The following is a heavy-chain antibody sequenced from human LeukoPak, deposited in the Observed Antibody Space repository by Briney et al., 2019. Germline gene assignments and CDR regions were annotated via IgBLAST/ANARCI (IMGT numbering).Heavy chain of an antibody. J-gene: IGHJ4*02. CDR1: GFTFSSYG. CDR2: IRYDGSNK. V-gene: IGHV3-30*02. CDR3: AKGFIVVVPAAFDY. D-gene: IGHD2-2*01. Sequence: GGSLRLSCAASGFTFSSYGMHWVRQAPGKGLEWVAFIRYDGSNKYYADSVKGRFTISGDNSKNTLYLQMNSLRAEDTAVYYCAKGFIVVVPAAFDYWGQGTLVTVSS.